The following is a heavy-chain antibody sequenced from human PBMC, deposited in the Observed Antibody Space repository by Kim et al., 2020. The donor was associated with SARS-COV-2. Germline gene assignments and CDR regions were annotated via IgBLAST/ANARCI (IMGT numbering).Heavy chain of an antibody. CDR3: AREGTSCGGDCLNWFDP. CDR1: GGSISSSSYY. CDR2: IYYSGST. V-gene: IGHV4-39*07. D-gene: IGHD2-21*02. J-gene: IGHJ5*02. Sequence: SETLSLTCTVSGGSISSSSYYWGWIRQPPGKGLEWIGSIYYSGSTYYNPSLKSRVTISVDTSKNQFSLKLSSVTAADTAVYYCAREGTSCGGDCLNWFDPWGQGTLVTVSS.